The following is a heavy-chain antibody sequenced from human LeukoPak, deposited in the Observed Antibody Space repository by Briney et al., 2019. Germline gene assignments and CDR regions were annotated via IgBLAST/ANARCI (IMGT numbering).Heavy chain of an antibody. Sequence: SETLSLTCTVSGGSISSYYWCWLRHPPGKGLEWMGYSYYSESPNYNPSLKSRVTISVDTSNNQFSLKLSSVTAGDTAVYYCAADSNYYGSGNYYGGVHYYMEVWGKGTTVTISS. V-gene: IGHV4-59*13. D-gene: IGHD3-10*01. CDR1: GGSISSYY. CDR3: AADSNYYGSGNYYGGVHYYMEV. CDR2: SYYSESP. J-gene: IGHJ6*03.